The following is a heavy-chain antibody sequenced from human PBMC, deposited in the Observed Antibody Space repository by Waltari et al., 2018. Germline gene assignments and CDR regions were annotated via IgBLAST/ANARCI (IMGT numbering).Heavy chain of an antibody. Sequence: QLQLQESGPGLVKPSETLSLTCTVSGGSISSSSYYWGWIRQPPGKGLEWIGSIYYRRSTYYNPSLKSRVTRSVDTSKNQFSLKLSSVTASDTAVYYCARSYYYDSSGYFYWGQGTLVTASS. CDR3: ARSYYYDSSGYFY. V-gene: IGHV4-39*07. J-gene: IGHJ4*02. CDR1: GGSISSSSYY. CDR2: IYYRRST. D-gene: IGHD3-22*01.